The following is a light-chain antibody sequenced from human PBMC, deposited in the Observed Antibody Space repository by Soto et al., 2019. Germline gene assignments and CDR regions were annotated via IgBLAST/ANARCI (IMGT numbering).Light chain of an antibody. J-gene: IGKJ1*01. CDR2: AAS. Sequence: DIQMTQSPSSLSASVGDRVTITCRASQRISSYLNWYQQKPGKAPKLLIYAASSLQSGVPSRFSGSGSGTDFTLTISSLQPEDFATYYCQLRYSTLRTFGQGTKVDIK. V-gene: IGKV1-39*01. CDR1: QRISSY. CDR3: QLRYSTLRT.